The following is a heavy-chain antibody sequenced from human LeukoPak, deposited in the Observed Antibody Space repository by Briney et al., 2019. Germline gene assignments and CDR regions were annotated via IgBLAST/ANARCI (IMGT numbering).Heavy chain of an antibody. CDR3: ARDDGTLPYYYMDV. J-gene: IGHJ6*03. Sequence: GGSLRLSCAASGFTFSSYAMSWVRQAPGKGLEWVSAISGSGGSTYYADSVKGRFTISRDNSKNTLYLQMNSLRAEDTAVYYCARDDGTLPYYYMDVWGKGTTVTVSS. CDR2: ISGSGGST. CDR1: GFTFSSYA. V-gene: IGHV3-23*01.